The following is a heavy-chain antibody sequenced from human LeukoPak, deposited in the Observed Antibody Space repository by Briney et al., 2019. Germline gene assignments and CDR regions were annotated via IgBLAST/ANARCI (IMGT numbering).Heavy chain of an antibody. D-gene: IGHD3-22*01. J-gene: IGHJ4*02. CDR2: IWSDGSNK. Sequence: GGTLRLSCAASGFTFSSYGMHWVRQTPGKGLEWVAIIWSDGSNKYYADSVKGRFTISRDNAKNTLYLQVNSLRAEDTAVYYCARQSYYYDSSGYYHDYWGQGTLVTVSS. CDR3: ARQSYYYDSSGYYHDY. V-gene: IGHV3-33*01. CDR1: GFTFSSYG.